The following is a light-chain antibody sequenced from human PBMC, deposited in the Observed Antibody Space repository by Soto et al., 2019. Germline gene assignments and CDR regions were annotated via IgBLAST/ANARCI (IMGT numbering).Light chain of an antibody. V-gene: IGKV2-28*01. CDR2: LGS. CDR3: MQALQTPSLFT. J-gene: IGKJ3*01. CDR1: QSLLHSNGYNY. Sequence: DIVMTQSPLSLPVTPGEPASISCRSSQSLLHSNGYNYLDWYLQKPGQSPQLLIYLGSNRASGVPDRFSGSGSGIDFTLKISRVEAEDVGVYYCMQALQTPSLFTFGPGTKVDIK.